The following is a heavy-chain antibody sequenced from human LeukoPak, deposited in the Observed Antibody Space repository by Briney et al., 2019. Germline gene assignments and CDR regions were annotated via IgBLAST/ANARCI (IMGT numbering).Heavy chain of an antibody. Sequence: PGGSLRLSCAASGFSFSSYAIHWVRQAPGKGLEYVSAISINGDTTYYANSVKGRFTISRDNSKNTLYLQMGSLRAEDMAIYYCANGNRCTSPNCLGYYYFYMDVWGKGTTVTVSS. CDR2: ISINGDTT. V-gene: IGHV3-64*01. J-gene: IGHJ6*03. D-gene: IGHD2-8*01. CDR3: ANGNRCTSPNCLGYYYFYMDV. CDR1: GFSFSSYA.